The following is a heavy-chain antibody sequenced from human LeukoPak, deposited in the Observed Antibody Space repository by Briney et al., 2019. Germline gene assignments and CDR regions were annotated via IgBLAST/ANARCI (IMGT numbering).Heavy chain of an antibody. CDR1: GGSISSYY. V-gene: IGHV4-59*08. Sequence: SETLSLTCTVSGGSISSYYWSWIRQPPGKGLEWIGYIYYSGSTNYNPSLKSRVTISVDTSKNQFPLKLSSVTAADTAVYYCASTVTTSSYYYYYYMDVWGKGTTVTVSS. CDR2: IYYSGST. CDR3: ASTVTTSSYYYYYYMDV. D-gene: IGHD4-17*01. J-gene: IGHJ6*03.